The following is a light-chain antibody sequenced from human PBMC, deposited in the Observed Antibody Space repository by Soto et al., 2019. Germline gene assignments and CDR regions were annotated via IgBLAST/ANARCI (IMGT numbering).Light chain of an antibody. V-gene: IGKV1-39*01. CDR1: RSINIY. Sequence: DIQMTQSPSSLSASVGDRVTITCRASRSINIYLNWYQQKPGKAPKLLIYAASNLQSGVPSRFSGEGVGTHFTLTISRLQPEDFATCHCQQSHSSPYTFGRGTRLEIK. CDR3: QQSHSSPYT. J-gene: IGKJ5*01. CDR2: AAS.